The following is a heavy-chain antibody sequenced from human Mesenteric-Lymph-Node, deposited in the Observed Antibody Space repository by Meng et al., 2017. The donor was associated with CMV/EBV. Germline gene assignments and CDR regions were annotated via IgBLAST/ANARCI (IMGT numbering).Heavy chain of an antibody. CDR1: GGSISSSSYY. V-gene: IGHV4-39*07. CDR2: IYYSGST. J-gene: IGHJ4*02. Sequence: SETLSLTCTVSGGSISSSSYYWGWIRQPPGKGLEWIGSIYYSGSTYYNPSLKSRLTVSVDTSKNQFSLKLSSVTAADTAVYYCASPPLDYDFWSGANYFDYWGQGTLVTVSS. D-gene: IGHD3-3*01. CDR3: ASPPLDYDFWSGANYFDY.